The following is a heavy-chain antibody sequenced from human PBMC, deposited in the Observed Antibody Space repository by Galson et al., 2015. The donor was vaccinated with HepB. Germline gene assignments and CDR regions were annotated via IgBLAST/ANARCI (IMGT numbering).Heavy chain of an antibody. Sequence: SGAEVKKPGESLRISCKVSGYSFTTYWITWVRQMPGKGLEWMGTIDPSDSYTKYSPSFQGHVTISADKSVSTAYLQWSSLKASDTAMYYCARTPWGGYCSSGGCYPDYWGQGTLVTVSS. CDR3: ARTPWGGYCSSGGCYPDY. CDR2: IDPSDSYT. V-gene: IGHV5-10-1*01. CDR1: GYSFTTYW. J-gene: IGHJ4*02. D-gene: IGHD2-15*01.